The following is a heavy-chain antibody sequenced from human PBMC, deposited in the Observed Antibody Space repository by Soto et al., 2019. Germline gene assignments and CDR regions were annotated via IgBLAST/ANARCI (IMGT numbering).Heavy chain of an antibody. CDR3: ARITGRHLDY. CDR1: SGSISVTNVF. J-gene: IGHJ4*02. D-gene: IGHD1-20*01. CDR2: IDYSGTA. Sequence: ETLSLTCTVSSGSISVTNVFWGWVRQPPGKGLEWIGNIDYSGTAYFSPSLATRVTFHVDTSKNQFSLTLYSVTAADTAVYYCARITGRHLDYWGQGILVTVSS. V-gene: IGHV4-39*01.